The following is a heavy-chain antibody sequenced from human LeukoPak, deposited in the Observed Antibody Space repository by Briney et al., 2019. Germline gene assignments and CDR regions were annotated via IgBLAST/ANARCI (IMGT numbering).Heavy chain of an antibody. CDR3: ARDPIYSGSSWFDP. CDR1: GYTFTGYY. J-gene: IGHJ5*02. D-gene: IGHD3-10*01. CDR2: ISPNSGGT. Sequence: ASVKVSCKASGYTFTGYYMHWVRQAPGQGLEWMGWISPNSGGTNYAQKFQGRVTMTRDTSINTAYMELSSLRSDDTAVYYCARDPIYSGSSWFDPWGQGTLVTVSS. V-gene: IGHV1-2*02.